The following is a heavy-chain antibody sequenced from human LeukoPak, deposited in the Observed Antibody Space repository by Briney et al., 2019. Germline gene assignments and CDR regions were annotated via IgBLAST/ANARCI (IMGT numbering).Heavy chain of an antibody. J-gene: IGHJ4*02. Sequence: SQTLSLTCDISGDSVSSNSAAWNWIRQSPSRGLEWLGRTYYRSEWYNDYSVSVKSRITINPDTSKNQFSLQLNSVTPEDTAVYYCARGGYYGSGSFYSTQTSVFDYWGQGTLVTVSS. D-gene: IGHD3-10*01. V-gene: IGHV6-1*01. CDR3: ARGGYYGSGSFYSTQTSVFDY. CDR1: GDSVSSNSAA. CDR2: TYYRSEWYN.